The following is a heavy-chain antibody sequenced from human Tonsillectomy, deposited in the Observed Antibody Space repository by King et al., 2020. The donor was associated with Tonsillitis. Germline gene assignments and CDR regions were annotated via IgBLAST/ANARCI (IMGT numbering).Heavy chain of an antibody. J-gene: IGHJ4*02. CDR1: GFPFSSNG. V-gene: IGHV3-33*08. CDR2: IWDVGSNK. D-gene: IGHD1-26*01. CDR3: ARDPPSIVGASPY. Sequence: VQLVESGGGVVQPWRSLRLSCAASGFPFSSNGMHWVRQAPGKGLEWVAVIWDVGSNKYYADSVKGRFTISRDNSKNTLYRQMDSLRAEDTAVYYCARDPPSIVGASPYWGQGTLVTVSS.